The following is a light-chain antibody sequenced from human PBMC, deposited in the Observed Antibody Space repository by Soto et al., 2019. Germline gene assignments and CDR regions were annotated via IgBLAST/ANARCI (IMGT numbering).Light chain of an antibody. Sequence: QSVLTQPASVSGSPGQSVILSCSGTSGDIGAYDHVAWFQQHPGEVPKLLLRDVTNRPSGVSGRFSGSKSGNTAYLTISGLRPEGEADYYCSSSTHSNTVVFGGGTKVTVL. CDR2: DVT. CDR1: SGDIGAYDH. J-gene: IGLJ3*02. V-gene: IGLV2-14*03. CDR3: SSSTHSNTVV.